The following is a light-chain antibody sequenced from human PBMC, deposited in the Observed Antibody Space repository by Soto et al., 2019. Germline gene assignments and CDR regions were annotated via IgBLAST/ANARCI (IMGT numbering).Light chain of an antibody. V-gene: IGKV3-15*01. Sequence: DIMMTQSPATLSVSPGERATLSCRASQSVINNIAWYQQKPGQAPRLLIYYASTRATGIPARFSGSGSGTEFTLTISSLQSEDCALYYCQQYNNWPPITFGQGTRLEIK. CDR1: QSVINN. CDR2: YAS. CDR3: QQYNNWPPIT. J-gene: IGKJ5*01.